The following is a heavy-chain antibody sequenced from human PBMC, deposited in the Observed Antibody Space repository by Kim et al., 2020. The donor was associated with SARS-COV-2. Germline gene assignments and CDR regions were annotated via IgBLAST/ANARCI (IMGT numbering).Heavy chain of an antibody. CDR1: GGSRSGHY. CDR3: ARETSETLYFDN. Sequence: SETLSLTCDVPGGSRSGHYWSWIRQPPGKGLEWIGNITSGGSTNSNPSPKSQVTISVDRSKNKFSLKLNAVTAAATAVYYCARETSETLYFDNWGPGTLVTVSS. CDR2: ITSGGST. J-gene: IGHJ4*02. D-gene: IGHD3-10*01. V-gene: IGHV4-59*11.